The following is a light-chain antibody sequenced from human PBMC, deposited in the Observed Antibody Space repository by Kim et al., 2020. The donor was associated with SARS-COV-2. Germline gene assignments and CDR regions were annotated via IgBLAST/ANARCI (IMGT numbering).Light chain of an antibody. Sequence: PESPGERATLSGRPRHVVSRFLAWSQRKPGQARRLLINDASIRATSIPARFSGSGSGTDFTLTICSLEPEDFAVYYCQQRKYWLSFSGGTKVDI. CDR1: HVVSRF. CDR2: DAS. CDR3: QQRKYWLS. J-gene: IGKJ4*01. V-gene: IGKV3-11*01.